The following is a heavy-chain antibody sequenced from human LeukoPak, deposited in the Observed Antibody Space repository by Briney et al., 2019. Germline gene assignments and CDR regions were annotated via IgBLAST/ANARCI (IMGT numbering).Heavy chain of an antibody. V-gene: IGHV3-30*04. CDR2: ISYDGSNK. CDR1: GFTFSSYA. J-gene: IGHJ4*02. Sequence: GGSLRLSCAASGFTFSSYAMHWVRQAPGKGLEWVAVISYDGSNKYYADSVKGRFTISRDNAKNSLYLQMNSLRAEDTAVYYCARVSPNTVTTLQYFDHWGQGTLVTVSS. D-gene: IGHD4-17*01. CDR3: ARVSPNTVTTLQYFDH.